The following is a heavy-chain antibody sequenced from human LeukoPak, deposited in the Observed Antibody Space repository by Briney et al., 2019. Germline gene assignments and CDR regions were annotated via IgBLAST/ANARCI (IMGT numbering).Heavy chain of an antibody. V-gene: IGHV1-46*01. CDR3: ATASAAGTTHYYFDY. CDR1: GYTFTSYY. D-gene: IGHD6-13*01. Sequence: ASVKVSCKASGYTFTSYYMHWVRQAPGQGLEWMGIINPSGGSTRYAQKFQGRVTMTEDTSTDTAYMELSSLRSEDTAVYYCATASAAGTTHYYFDYWGQGTLVTVSS. CDR2: INPSGGST. J-gene: IGHJ4*02.